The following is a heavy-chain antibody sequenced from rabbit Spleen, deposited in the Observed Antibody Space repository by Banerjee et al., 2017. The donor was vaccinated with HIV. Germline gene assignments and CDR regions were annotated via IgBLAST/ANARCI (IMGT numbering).Heavy chain of an antibody. D-gene: IGHD2-1*01. CDR1: GFSFSSGYD. CDR3: ARGSATMTMVVTGYYLSL. J-gene: IGHJ4*01. V-gene: IGHV1S45*01. Sequence: QEQLVESGGGLVQPEGSLTLTCKASGFSFSSGYDICWVRQAPGKGLEWIACLYTGNGKTYYASWARGRFTISKISSTTVTLQMTSLTAADTATYFCARGSATMTMVVTGYYLSLWGPGTLVTVS. CDR2: LYTGNGKT.